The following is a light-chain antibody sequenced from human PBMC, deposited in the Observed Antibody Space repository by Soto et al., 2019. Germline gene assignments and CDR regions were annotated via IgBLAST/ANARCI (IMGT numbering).Light chain of an antibody. CDR1: QSGLYRSDNKNY. V-gene: IGKV4-1*01. J-gene: IGKJ1*01. Sequence: DIVMTQSPDSLAVSLGERATINCKSSQSGLYRSDNKNYLAWYQQKPGQPPKLLIYWASTRESGVPDRFSGSGSGTDFTLTISSLQAEDVAVYYCQQYYSTPWTVGQGTKVEIK. CDR2: WAS. CDR3: QQYYSTPWT.